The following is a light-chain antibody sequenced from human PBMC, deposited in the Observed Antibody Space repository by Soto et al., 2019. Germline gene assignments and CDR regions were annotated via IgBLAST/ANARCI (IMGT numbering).Light chain of an antibody. CDR1: QSISTR. CDR2: NVS. Sequence: DIQMTQSPSTLSASVGDRVTITCRASQSISTRLAWYQQKPGKAPKLLIYNVSSLESGVPSRFSGSGSGTEFTLTISSLQPDDFATYYCQQYNSYSITFGQGTRLEIK. CDR3: QQYNSYSIT. V-gene: IGKV1-5*01. J-gene: IGKJ5*01.